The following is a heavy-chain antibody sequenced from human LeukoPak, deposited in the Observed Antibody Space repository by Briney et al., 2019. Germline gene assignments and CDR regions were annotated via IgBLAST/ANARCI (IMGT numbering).Heavy chain of an antibody. D-gene: IGHD4/OR15-4a*01. Sequence: GGSLRLSCAASGFTFSSYRMNWVRQAPGKGLEWVSYISSSSSTIYYADSVKGRFTISRDNSKNTLYLQMNSLRAEDTAVYYCARRAGAYSHPYDYWGQGTLVTVSS. V-gene: IGHV3-48*01. J-gene: IGHJ4*02. CDR1: GFTFSSYR. CDR2: ISSSSSTI. CDR3: ARRAGAYSHPYDY.